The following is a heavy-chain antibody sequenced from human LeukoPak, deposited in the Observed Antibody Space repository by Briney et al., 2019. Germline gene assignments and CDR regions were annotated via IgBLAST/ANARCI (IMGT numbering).Heavy chain of an antibody. J-gene: IGHJ4*02. CDR1: GYTFTGYY. CDR3: TRTSSYLSGLPFEH. Sequence: ASVKVSCMASGYTFTGYYMHWVRQAPGQGLEWMGWINPNSGGTNYAQKFLGRVTMTRDTSISTAYMELSRLRSDDTAVYYCTRTSSYLSGLPFEHWGQGTLVTVSS. D-gene: IGHD3-10*01. CDR2: INPNSGGT. V-gene: IGHV1-2*02.